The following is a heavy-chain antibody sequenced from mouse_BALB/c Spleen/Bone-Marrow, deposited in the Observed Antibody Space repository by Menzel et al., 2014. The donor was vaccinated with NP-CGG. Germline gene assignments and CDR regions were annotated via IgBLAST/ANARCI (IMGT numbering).Heavy chain of an antibody. J-gene: IGHJ3*01. CDR1: GFSLTGYG. Sequence: VQLVESGPGLVAPSQSLSITCTVSGFSLTGYGVNWVRQPPGKGLEWLGMIWGDGSTDYNSARKSRLSISKDNTKSQVILKMNSQQTDDTARYYCAREPTVVAGAWFAYWGQGTLVTVSA. CDR2: IWGDGST. V-gene: IGHV2-6-7*01. D-gene: IGHD1-1*01. CDR3: AREPTVVAGAWFAY.